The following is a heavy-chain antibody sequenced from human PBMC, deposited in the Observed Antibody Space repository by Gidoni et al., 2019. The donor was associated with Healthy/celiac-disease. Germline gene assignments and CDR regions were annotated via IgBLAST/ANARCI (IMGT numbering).Heavy chain of an antibody. CDR3: ARDSPVWFGEMGYYFDY. CDR1: GFTFSRYG. J-gene: IGHJ4*02. D-gene: IGHD3-10*01. CDR2: IWYDGSNK. Sequence: QVQLVESGGGVVQPGRSLRLSCAASGFTFSRYGMHWVRQAPGKGLGWVAVIWYDGSNKYYADSVKGRFTISRDNSKNTLYLQMNSLRAEDTAVYYCARDSPVWFGEMGYYFDYWGQGTLVTVSS. V-gene: IGHV3-33*01.